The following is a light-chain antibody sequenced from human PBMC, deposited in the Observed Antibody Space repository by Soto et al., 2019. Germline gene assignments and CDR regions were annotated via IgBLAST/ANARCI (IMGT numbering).Light chain of an antibody. CDR3: QQRFNWPRFT. CDR2: DAS. Sequence: EIVLTQSPATLSLSPGERATLSCRASQSVSSYLAWYQQKPGQAPRLLIYDASNRATGIPARFSGGGSGTDFTLTISSLEPEDFAVYYCQQRFNWPRFTFGQRTKLEIK. CDR1: QSVSSY. J-gene: IGKJ2*01. V-gene: IGKV3-11*01.